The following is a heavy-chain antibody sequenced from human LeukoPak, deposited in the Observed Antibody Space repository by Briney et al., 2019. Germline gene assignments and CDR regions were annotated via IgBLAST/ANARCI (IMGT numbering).Heavy chain of an antibody. Sequence: GGSLRLSCEASGFTFISYAMHWVRQAPGEGLDWVALISYDGSNKYFADSVKGRFTITRDNSKNTLYLEMNSLRTEDTAVYYCARETNFWSGYRWFDPWGQGTLVTVSS. V-gene: IGHV3-30*01. CDR2: ISYDGSNK. CDR3: ARETNFWSGYRWFDP. D-gene: IGHD3-3*01. J-gene: IGHJ5*02. CDR1: GFTFISYA.